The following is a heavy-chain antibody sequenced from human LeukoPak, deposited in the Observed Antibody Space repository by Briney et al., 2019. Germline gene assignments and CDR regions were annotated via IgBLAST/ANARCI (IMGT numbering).Heavy chain of an antibody. V-gene: IGHV4-34*01. CDR1: GFTFSNFW. CDR2: INHSGST. Sequence: PGGSLRLSCAASGFTFSNFWMSWVRQAPGKGLEWIGEINHSGSTNYNPSLKSRVTISVDTSKNQFSLKLSSVTAADTAVYYCARAHDYGDRNGYFDYWGQGTLVTVSS. CDR3: ARAHDYGDRNGYFDY. J-gene: IGHJ4*02. D-gene: IGHD4-17*01.